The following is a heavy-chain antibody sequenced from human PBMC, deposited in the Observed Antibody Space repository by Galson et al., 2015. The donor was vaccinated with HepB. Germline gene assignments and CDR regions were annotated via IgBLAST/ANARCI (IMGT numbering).Heavy chain of an antibody. CDR1: GFTFSSYW. D-gene: IGHD4-23*01. CDR3: ARDPLGYGGKGYDY. J-gene: IGHJ4*02. V-gene: IGHV3-7*03. Sequence: SLRLSCAASGFTFSSYWMSWVRQAPGKGLEWVANIKQDGSEKYYVDSVKGRFTISRDNAKNSLYLQMNSLRAEDTAVYYCARDPLGYGGKGYDYWGQGTLVTVSS. CDR2: IKQDGSEK.